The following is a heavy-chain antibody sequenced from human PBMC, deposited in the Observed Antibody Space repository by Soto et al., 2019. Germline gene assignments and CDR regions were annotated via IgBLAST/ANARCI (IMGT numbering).Heavy chain of an antibody. Sequence: SETLSLTCSVSGDSISSADYFWTWIRQSPGKGLEWMGYIFHSGTTYYNPSLKGRLLISIENSKNQFSLRLTSVTAADTAVYFCARVKATLYRHYYFDYWGQGTPVTVS. J-gene: IGHJ4*02. CDR2: IFHSGTT. D-gene: IGHD5-12*01. CDR3: ARVKATLYRHYYFDY. CDR1: GDSISSADYF. V-gene: IGHV4-30-4*01.